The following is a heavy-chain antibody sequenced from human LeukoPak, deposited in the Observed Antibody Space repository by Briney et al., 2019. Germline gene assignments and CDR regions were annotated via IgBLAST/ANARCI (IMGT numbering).Heavy chain of an antibody. CDR2: IKQDGSEQ. CDR3: ARDRLFDI. V-gene: IGHV3-7*01. Sequence: GGSLRLSCAASGFTFTTYWMGWVRQAPGKGLEWVANIKQDGSEQYYVDSVKGRFTISRDNAKNSLYLQMNSLRAEDTAVYYCARDRLFDIWGQGTMVTVSS. CDR1: GFTFTTYW. J-gene: IGHJ3*02. D-gene: IGHD4-11*01.